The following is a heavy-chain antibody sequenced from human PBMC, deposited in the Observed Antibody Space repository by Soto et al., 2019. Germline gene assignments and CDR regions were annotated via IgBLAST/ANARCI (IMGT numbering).Heavy chain of an antibody. CDR3: AREAYYYDSNGFGGLSSSGMDL. Sequence: PGGSLRLSCAASEFSISAYAMYWVRQAPGKGLEWVAVITHEGFNTYYADPVKGRFTISRDNSKNTLDLQMTSLTTEDTAVYYCAREAYYYDSNGFGGLSSSGMDLWGQGTTVTVS. D-gene: IGHD3-22*01. J-gene: IGHJ6*02. CDR2: ITHEGFNT. CDR1: EFSISAYA. V-gene: IGHV3-30-3*01.